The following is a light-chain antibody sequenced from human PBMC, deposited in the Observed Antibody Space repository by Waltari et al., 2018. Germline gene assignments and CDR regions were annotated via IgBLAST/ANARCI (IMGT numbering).Light chain of an antibody. CDR1: GSNIGAGFD. CDR2: GST. CDR3: QSYDTSLSVV. Sequence: QSVLTQATSMSGAPGQRVTISCTGSGSNIGAGFDVHWYQQLPRAAPKLLIYGSTSRPLGVPDRFFGSTSGTSASLVIIGLQPEDEAVYYCQSYDTSLSVVFGGGTKLTVL. J-gene: IGLJ3*02. V-gene: IGLV1-40*01.